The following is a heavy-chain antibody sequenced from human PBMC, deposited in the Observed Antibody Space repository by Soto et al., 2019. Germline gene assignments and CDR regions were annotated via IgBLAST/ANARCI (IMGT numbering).Heavy chain of an antibody. V-gene: IGHV3-23*01. Sequence: GGSLRLSCAASGFTFSSYAMSWVRQAPGKGLEWVSAISGSGGSTYYADSVKGRFTISRDNSKNTLYLQMNSLKAEDTAVYYCASNNRDIVVVVAATLVGSWFDPWGQGTLVTVSS. CDR2: ISGSGGST. CDR3: ASNNRDIVVVVAATLVGSWFDP. D-gene: IGHD2-15*01. J-gene: IGHJ5*02. CDR1: GFTFSSYA.